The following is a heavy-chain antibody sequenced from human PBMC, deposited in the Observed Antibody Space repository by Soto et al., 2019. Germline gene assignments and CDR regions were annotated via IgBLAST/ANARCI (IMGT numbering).Heavy chain of an antibody. CDR3: ARAEAYRAWAYYDSSGQIDY. J-gene: IGHJ4*02. CDR1: GGSISSGDYY. D-gene: IGHD3-22*01. CDR2: IYYSGST. V-gene: IGHV4-30-4*01. Sequence: PSETLSLTCTVSGGSISSGDYYWSWIRQPPGKGLEWIGYIYYSGSTYYNPSLKSRVTISVDTSKNQFSLKLSSVTAADTAVYYCARAEAYRAWAYYDSSGQIDYWGQGTLVTVSS.